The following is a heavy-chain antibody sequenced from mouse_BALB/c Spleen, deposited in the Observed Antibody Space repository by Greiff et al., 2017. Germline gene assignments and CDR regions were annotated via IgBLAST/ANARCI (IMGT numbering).Heavy chain of an antibody. V-gene: IGHV3-6*02. J-gene: IGHJ2*01. CDR1: GYSITSGYY. CDR3: ARGGFDY. Sequence: DVKLQESGPGLVKPSQSLSLTCSVTGYSITSGYYWNWIRQFPGNKLEWMGYISYDGSNNYNPSLKNRISITRDTSKNHFFLKLNSVTTEDTATYYCARGGFDYWGQGTTLTVSS. CDR2: ISYDGSN.